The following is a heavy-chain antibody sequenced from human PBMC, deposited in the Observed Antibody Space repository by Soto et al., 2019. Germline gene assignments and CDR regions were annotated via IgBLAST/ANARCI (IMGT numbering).Heavy chain of an antibody. Sequence: GGSLRLSCAASGFTFSSYWMTWVRQAPGEGLEWVARMNQDASEKYYVDSVKGRFTISRDNAKNSLYLQMNSLRPEDTAVYYCARVATPISRNDHWGQGTWVTVS. D-gene: IGHD2-2*02. CDR2: MNQDASEK. J-gene: IGHJ4*02. V-gene: IGHV3-7*03. CDR3: ARVATPISRNDH. CDR1: GFTFSSYW.